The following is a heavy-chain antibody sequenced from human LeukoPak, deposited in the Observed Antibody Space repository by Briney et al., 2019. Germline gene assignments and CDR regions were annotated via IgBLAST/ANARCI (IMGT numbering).Heavy chain of an antibody. D-gene: IGHD3-3*01. J-gene: IGHJ4*02. CDR3: VRAIGVVVEY. CDR2: IYSGGGT. Sequence: PGGSLRLSCAASGFTVISNYMSWVRQAPGKGLEWVSVIYSGGGTFYADSVKGRFTISRDNSKNTVYLQMIGLSAEDTAVYYCVRAIGVVVEYWGQGTLVTVSS. V-gene: IGHV3-53*01. CDR1: GFTVISNY.